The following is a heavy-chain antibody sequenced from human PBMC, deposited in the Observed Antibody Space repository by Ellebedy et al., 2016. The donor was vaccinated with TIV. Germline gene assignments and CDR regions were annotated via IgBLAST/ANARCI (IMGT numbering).Heavy chain of an antibody. V-gene: IGHV1-69*13. D-gene: IGHD3-22*01. CDR1: GGTFSRYV. Sequence: ASVKVSCKASGGTFSRYVITWVRQAPGQGLEWMGGIIPLIGTTNYAPKFQGRVTITADESTSTVYMEMSSLRSEDTAVYYCAREEMYFYDSAGYYYGSHGMDVWGQGTTVTVSS. CDR2: IIPLIGTT. J-gene: IGHJ6*02. CDR3: AREEMYFYDSAGYYYGSHGMDV.